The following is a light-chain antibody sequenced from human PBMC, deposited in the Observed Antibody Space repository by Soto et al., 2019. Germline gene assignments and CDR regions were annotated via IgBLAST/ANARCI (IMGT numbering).Light chain of an antibody. CDR2: GNS. V-gene: IGLV1-40*01. J-gene: IGLJ3*02. Sequence: QAVVTQPPSVSGAPGQRVTISCTGSSSNIGAGYDVHWYQQLPGTAPKLLIYGNSNRPSGVPDRFSGSKSGTSASLAITGLQGEEEADYYCQSYDSSLSGWVFGGGTKLTVL. CDR1: SSNIGAGYD. CDR3: QSYDSSLSGWV.